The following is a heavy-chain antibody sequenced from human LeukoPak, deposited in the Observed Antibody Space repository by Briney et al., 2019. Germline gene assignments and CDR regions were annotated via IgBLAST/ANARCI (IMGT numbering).Heavy chain of an antibody. Sequence: PSETLSLTCTVSGGSISRYYWSWIRQPPGKGLEWIGYIYYSGSTNYNPSLKSRVTISVDTSKNQFSLKLSSVTAADTAVYYCAREPRGWGSDAFDIWGQGTMVTVSS. CDR3: AREPRGWGSDAFDI. CDR2: IYYSGST. CDR1: GGSISRYY. D-gene: IGHD7-27*01. J-gene: IGHJ3*02. V-gene: IGHV4-59*01.